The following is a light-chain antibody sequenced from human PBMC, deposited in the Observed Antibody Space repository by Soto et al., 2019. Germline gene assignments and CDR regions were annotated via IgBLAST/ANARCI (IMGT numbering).Light chain of an antibody. CDR2: DTF. J-gene: IGKJ3*01. CDR1: QDIDNY. CDR3: QQYNNPPLT. V-gene: IGKV1-33*01. Sequence: DIQMTQSPSSLSASVGDRVTITCQASQDIDNYLNWYQQKPGEAPKLLIYDTFNLEIGVSSRFSGSGSGTSFFLTISSLQPEDIASYSCQQYNNPPLTFGPGTKVDIK.